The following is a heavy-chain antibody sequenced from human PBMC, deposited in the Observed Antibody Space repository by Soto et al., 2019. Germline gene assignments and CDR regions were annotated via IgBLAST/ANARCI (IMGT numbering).Heavy chain of an antibody. V-gene: IGHV3-30*03. CDR1: GFTFSSYG. CDR2: ISYDGSYK. J-gene: IGHJ3*01. CDR3: AREYGIGGAVFAF. D-gene: IGHD2-15*01. Sequence: PGGSLILSCAASGFTFSSYGMHWVRQAPGKGLEWVAVISYDGSYKYYADSVKGRLTISRDNSKNTLYLQMNSLRAEDTAVYYCAREYGIGGAVFAFWGQGTMVTVSS.